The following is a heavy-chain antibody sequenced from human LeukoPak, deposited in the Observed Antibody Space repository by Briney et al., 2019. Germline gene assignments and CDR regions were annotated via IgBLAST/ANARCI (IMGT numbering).Heavy chain of an antibody. CDR1: GGSISS. J-gene: IGHJ4*02. Sequence: SETLSLTCTVSGGSISSFYWSWFYWSWIRQPPGKGLEWIGYIYFSGSTNYNPSLKSRVTISVDTSKNQFSLKLSSVTAADTAVYYCARGVVAAPQTFDYWGQGTLVTVSS. CDR3: ARGVVAAPQTFDY. CDR2: IYFSGST. V-gene: IGHV4-61*08. D-gene: IGHD2-15*01.